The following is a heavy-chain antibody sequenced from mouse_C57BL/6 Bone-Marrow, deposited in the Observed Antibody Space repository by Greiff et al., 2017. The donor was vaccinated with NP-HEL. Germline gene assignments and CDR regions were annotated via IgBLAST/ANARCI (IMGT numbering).Heavy chain of an antibody. V-gene: IGHV1-52*01. CDR1: GYTFTSYW. D-gene: IGHD1-1*01. CDR2: IDPSDSET. Sequence: QVQLQQPGAELVRPGSSVKLSCKASGYTFTSYWMHWVKQRPIQGLEWIGNIDPSDSETHYNQKFKDKAILTVDKSSSTAYMQLSSLTSEDSAVYYCARDGSSYVWYFDVWGTGTTVTVSS. CDR3: ARDGSSYVWYFDV. J-gene: IGHJ1*03.